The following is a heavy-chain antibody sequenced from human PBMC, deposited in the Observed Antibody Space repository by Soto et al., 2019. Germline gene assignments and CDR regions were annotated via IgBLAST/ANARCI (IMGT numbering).Heavy chain of an antibody. CDR1: GFTFSSYG. V-gene: IGHV3-33*01. CDR3: ARDDDERFYLYGAWGWFDP. D-gene: IGHD3-3*02. J-gene: IGHJ5*02. Sequence: QVQLVESGGGVVQPGRSLRLSCAASGFTFSSYGMHWVRQAPGKGLEWVAVIWYDESNKYYADSVKGRFTISRDNSKNTLYLQMNSLRAEDTAVYYCARDDDERFYLYGAWGWFDPWGQGTLVTVSS. CDR2: IWYDESNK.